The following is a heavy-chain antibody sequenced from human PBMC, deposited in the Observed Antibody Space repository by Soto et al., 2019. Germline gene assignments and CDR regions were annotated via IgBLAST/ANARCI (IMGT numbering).Heavy chain of an antibody. D-gene: IGHD6-19*01. V-gene: IGHV3-21*01. CDR3: ATWTQWLVSADAFDI. Sequence: PGGSLRLSCAASGFTFGSYSMNWVRQAPGKGLEWVSSISSSSSYIYYADSVKGRFTISRDNAKNSLYLQMNSLRAEDTAVYYCATWTQWLVSADAFDIWGQGTMVTVSS. J-gene: IGHJ3*02. CDR2: ISSSSSYI. CDR1: GFTFGSYS.